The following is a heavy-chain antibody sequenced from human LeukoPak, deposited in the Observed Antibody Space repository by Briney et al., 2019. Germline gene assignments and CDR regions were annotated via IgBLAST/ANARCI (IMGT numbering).Heavy chain of an antibody. J-gene: IGHJ4*02. D-gene: IGHD5-12*01. CDR2: IYNSGST. CDR3: ARRGYGDYDLDY. V-gene: IGHV4-30-4*01. Sequence: SQTLSLTCTVSGGFISGAYYWSWIRQHPGKGLEWIGYIYNSGSTYYNPSLKSRVSMSVDTSKNQFSLQVRSVTAADTAVYYCARRGYGDYDLDYWGQGTLVIVSS. CDR1: GGFISGAYY.